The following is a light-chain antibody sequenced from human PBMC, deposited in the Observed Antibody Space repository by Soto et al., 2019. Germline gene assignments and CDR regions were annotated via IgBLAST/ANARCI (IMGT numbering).Light chain of an antibody. Sequence: DIVMTQSPDSLAVSLGERVTINCKSSQSVLYSSNNKNYLAWYQQRPGQPPKLLIYWASTRESGVPDRFSGSGAVTDFTLTITRLQARDEVYYHCQQYESTPPTFGQGTKLEIK. J-gene: IGKJ2*01. CDR3: QQYESTPPT. CDR1: QSVLYSSNNKNY. V-gene: IGKV4-1*01. CDR2: WAS.